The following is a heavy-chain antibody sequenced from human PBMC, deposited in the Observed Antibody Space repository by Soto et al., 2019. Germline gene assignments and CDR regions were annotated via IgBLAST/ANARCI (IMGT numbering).Heavy chain of an antibody. CDR1: GFTFSGYS. CDR2: IASTSWNI. D-gene: IGHD2-2*01. Sequence: RLSCAASGFTFSGYSMNWVRQAPGKGLEWVSYIASTSWNIYYADTVKGRFTISRDNAKNSLYLQMNSLRDEDTAVYYCARGPSAAAPLSDWYFDLWGRGTLVTVSS. J-gene: IGHJ2*01. V-gene: IGHV3-48*02. CDR3: ARGPSAAAPLSDWYFDL.